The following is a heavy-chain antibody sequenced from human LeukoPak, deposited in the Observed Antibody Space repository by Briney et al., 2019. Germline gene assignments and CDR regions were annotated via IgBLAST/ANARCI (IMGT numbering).Heavy chain of an antibody. CDR3: ARIRTTRAAWFDP. V-gene: IGHV3-7*01. D-gene: IGHD2-2*01. CDR2: IKQDGSEI. Sequence: ESGGSLRLSCSASEFTFSSYWMTWVRQAPGKGLEWVASIKQDGSEIYYVDSVKGRFTISRDNAKNSLYLQMNSLRAEDTAVYYCARIRTTRAAWFDPWGQGTLVTVSS. J-gene: IGHJ5*02. CDR1: EFTFSSYW.